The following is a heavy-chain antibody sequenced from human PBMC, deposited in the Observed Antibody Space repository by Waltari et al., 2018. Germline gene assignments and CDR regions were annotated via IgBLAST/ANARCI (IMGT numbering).Heavy chain of an antibody. CDR3: AGEKARYGFDV. CDR2: VFHTGSP. CDR1: GFSMTRSY. Sequence: QLPESVPGLVNPSEPRSLPCRVSGFSMTRSYWAWIRQPPGKGLEWIGSVFHTGSPSYNPSLKSRVTISVDSSKNQFTLRLSAVTAADTAVYYCAGEKARYGFDVWGQGTTVTVSS. V-gene: IGHV4-38-2*02. J-gene: IGHJ6*02.